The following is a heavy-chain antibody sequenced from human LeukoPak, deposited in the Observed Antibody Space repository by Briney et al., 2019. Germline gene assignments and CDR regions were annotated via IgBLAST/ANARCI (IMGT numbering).Heavy chain of an antibody. D-gene: IGHD6-19*01. CDR2: IYYSGST. J-gene: IGHJ4*02. CDR1: GGSISSHY. Sequence: SETLSLTCTVSGGSISSHYWSWIRQPPGKGLEWIGYIYYSGSTNYNPSLKSRVTISVDTSKNQFSLKLSSVTAADTAVYYCARASSGWYLDYWGQGTLVTVSS. V-gene: IGHV4-59*08. CDR3: ARASSGWYLDY.